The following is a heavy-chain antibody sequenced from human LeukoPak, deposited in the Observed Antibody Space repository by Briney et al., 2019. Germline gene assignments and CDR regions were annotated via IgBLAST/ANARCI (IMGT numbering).Heavy chain of an antibody. CDR3: ARAGTTMVRGVIILDY. CDR1: GGTFSSYA. V-gene: IGHV1-69*13. Sequence: VASVKVSCKASGGTFSSYAISWVRQAPGQGLEWMGGIIPIFGTANYAQKFQGRVTITADESTSTAYVELSSLRSEDTAVYYCARAGTTMVRGVIILDYWGQGTLVTVSS. CDR2: IIPIFGTA. J-gene: IGHJ4*02. D-gene: IGHD3-10*01.